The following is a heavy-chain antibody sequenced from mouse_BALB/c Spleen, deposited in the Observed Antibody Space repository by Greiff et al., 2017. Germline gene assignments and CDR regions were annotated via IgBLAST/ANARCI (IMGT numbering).Heavy chain of an antibody. CDR1: GFSLTSYG. D-gene: IGHD4-1*01. V-gene: IGHV2-2*02. CDR2: IWSGGST. J-gene: IGHJ4*01. CDR3: ARTGIDYYAMDY. Sequence: VKVVESGPGLVQPSQSLSITCTVSGFSLTSYGVHWVRQSPGKGLEWLGVIWSGGSTDYNAAFISRLSISKDNSKSQVFFKMNSLQANDTAIYYCARTGIDYYAMDYWGQGTSVTVSS.